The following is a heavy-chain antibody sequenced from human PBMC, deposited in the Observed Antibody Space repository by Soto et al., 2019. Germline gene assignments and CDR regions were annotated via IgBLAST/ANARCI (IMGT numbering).Heavy chain of an antibody. D-gene: IGHD3-10*01. CDR1: GSSVISYY. Sequence: ETLYPTCSVSGSSVISYYWSWFRQPVGKGLEWIGRIHSSGNLNYNPSLESRVTMSLDTSKNQFSLRLSSLTAADTALYLCARDVGKNYWGQGTRVT. CDR2: IHSSGNL. V-gene: IGHV4-4*07. CDR3: ARDVGKNY. J-gene: IGHJ4*02.